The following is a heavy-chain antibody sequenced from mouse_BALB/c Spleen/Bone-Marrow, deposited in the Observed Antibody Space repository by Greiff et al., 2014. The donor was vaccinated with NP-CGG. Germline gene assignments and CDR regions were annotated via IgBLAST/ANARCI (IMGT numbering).Heavy chain of an antibody. CDR2: IDPFNGGT. J-gene: IGHJ1*01. CDR1: GYSFTSYY. V-gene: IGHV1S135*01. Sequence: EVQLQESGPELMKPGASVKISCKASGYSFTSYYMHWVKQSHGKSLEWIGYIDPFNGGTSYNQKFKGKATLTVDKSSSTAYMHLSSLTSEDSAVYYCATLSRSFDVWGAGTTVTVSS. D-gene: IGHD6-2*01. CDR3: ATLSRSFDV.